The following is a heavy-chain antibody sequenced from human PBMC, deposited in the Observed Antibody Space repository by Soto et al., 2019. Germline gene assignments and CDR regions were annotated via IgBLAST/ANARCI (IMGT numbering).Heavy chain of an antibody. CDR3: ARDRIAGSKYYYGMDV. V-gene: IGHV1-69*01. CDR1: GGTFSSYA. CDR2: IIPFFGTE. D-gene: IGHD6-13*01. J-gene: IGHJ6*02. Sequence: QVQLVQSGAEVKKPGSSVRVSCKASGGTFSSYAISWVRQAPGQGLEWMGGIIPFFGTENYAQKFQGRVTITADESTSTAYMELSSLRSEDTAVYYCARDRIAGSKYYYGMDVWGQGTTVTVSS.